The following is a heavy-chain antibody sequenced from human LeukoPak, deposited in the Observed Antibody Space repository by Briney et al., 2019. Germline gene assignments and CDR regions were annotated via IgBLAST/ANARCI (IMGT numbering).Heavy chain of an antibody. Sequence: GASVKVSCKASGGTFSSSAISWVRQAPGQGLEWMGWISAYNGNTNYAQKLQGRVTMTTDTSMSTAYMEPRSLRSDDTAVYYCAGVMAVAGTVFDYWGQGTLVTVSS. V-gene: IGHV1-18*01. J-gene: IGHJ4*02. CDR2: ISAYNGNT. CDR1: GGTFSSSA. D-gene: IGHD6-19*01. CDR3: AGVMAVAGTVFDY.